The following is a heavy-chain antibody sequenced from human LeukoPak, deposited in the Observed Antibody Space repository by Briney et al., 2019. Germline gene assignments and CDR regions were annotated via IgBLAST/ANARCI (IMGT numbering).Heavy chain of an antibody. CDR1: GYTFTSYG. CDR2: ISAYNGNT. V-gene: IGHV1-18*01. CDR3: ARVLVTDYDFWSGPYYYYYYMDV. J-gene: IGHJ6*03. Sequence: GASVKVSCKASGYTFTSYGISWVRQAPGQGLEWMGWISAYNGNTNYAQKLQGRVTMTTDTSTSTAYMELRSLRSDDTAVYYCARVLVTDYDFWSGPYYYYYYMDVWGKGTTVTVSS. D-gene: IGHD3-3*01.